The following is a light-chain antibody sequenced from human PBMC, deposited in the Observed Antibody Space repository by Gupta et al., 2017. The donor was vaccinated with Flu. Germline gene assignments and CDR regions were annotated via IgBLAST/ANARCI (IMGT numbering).Light chain of an antibody. V-gene: IGKV3-15*01. CDR2: AAS. CDR1: QSVRSN. Sequence: IVMTQSPATLSVSPGERATLSCRASQSVRSNLAWYLQKPGQAPRLLIYAASTRGTSIPARFSGSGSGTEFTLPISSLQSEDFAIYYCQQYNTWPQTFGQGTKLEIK. J-gene: IGKJ1*01. CDR3: QQYNTWPQT.